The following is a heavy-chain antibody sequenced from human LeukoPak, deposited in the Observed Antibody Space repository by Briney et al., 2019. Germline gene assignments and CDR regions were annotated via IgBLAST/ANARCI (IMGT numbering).Heavy chain of an antibody. CDR2: KNPNSGRT. CDR3: ARIGGPITYYDILTGTMNIDY. V-gene: IGHV1-8*01. CDR1: GYTFSSYD. D-gene: IGHD3-9*01. Sequence: ASVKVSCKASGYTFSSYDINWVRQATGQGLEWMGWKNPNSGRTGFAQKFQGRLTMTTDTSISTAYMELSSLRSEDSAVYYCARIGGPITYYDILTGTMNIDYWGQGTLVTVSS. J-gene: IGHJ4*02.